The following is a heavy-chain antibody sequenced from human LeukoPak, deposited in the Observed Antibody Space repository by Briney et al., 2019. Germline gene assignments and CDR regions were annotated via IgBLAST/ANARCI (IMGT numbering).Heavy chain of an antibody. V-gene: IGHV4-31*03. CDR3: ARGRLREAFGY. Sequence: SETLSLTCTVSGGSISSTGYSWSWIRQLPGKAPEWIGYIHYSGSTYYNPSLKSRLTISIDTSNNQFSLNLTSVTAADTAVYYCARGRLREAFGYWGQGTLVTVSS. CDR1: GGSISSTGYS. CDR2: IHYSGST. J-gene: IGHJ4*02.